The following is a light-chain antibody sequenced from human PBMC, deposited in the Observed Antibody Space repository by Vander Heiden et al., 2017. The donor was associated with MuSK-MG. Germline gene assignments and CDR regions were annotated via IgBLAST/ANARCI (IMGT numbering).Light chain of an antibody. J-gene: IGLJ1*01. V-gene: IGLV2-23*01. Sequence: QSALTQPASESGSPGQSITISCTGTSRDVGNDIYVSWYQQHPGKAPKLMIYEGTKRPSAVSNRFSGSKSGITASLTISGLQAEDEADYYCCSFASHGSYVFGTGTKVAVL. CDR1: SRDVGNDIY. CDR3: CSFASHGSYV. CDR2: EGT.